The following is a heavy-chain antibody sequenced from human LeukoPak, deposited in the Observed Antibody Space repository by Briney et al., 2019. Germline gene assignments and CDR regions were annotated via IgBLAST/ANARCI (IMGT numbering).Heavy chain of an antibody. D-gene: IGHD3-16*01. CDR1: GYTFTGYY. V-gene: IGHV1-2*02. Sequence: ASVKVSCKASGYTFTGYYMHWVRQAPGQGLEWMGWINPNSGGTNYAQKFQGRVTMTRDTSISTAYMELSRLRPDDTAVYYCARSRERGEFYYYGMDVWGQGTTVTVSS. CDR2: INPNSGGT. J-gene: IGHJ6*02. CDR3: ARSRERGEFYYYGMDV.